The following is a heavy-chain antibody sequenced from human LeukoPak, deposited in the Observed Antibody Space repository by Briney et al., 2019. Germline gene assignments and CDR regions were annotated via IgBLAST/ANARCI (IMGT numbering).Heavy chain of an antibody. V-gene: IGHV4-59*01. CDR2: IYYSGST. D-gene: IGHD6-13*01. CDR1: GGSISSYY. CDR3: ARYSSSWLDAFDI. Sequence: PSETLSLTCTVSGGSISSYYWSWIRQPPGKGLEWIGYIYYSGSTNYNPSLKSRDTISVDTSKNQFSLKLSSVTAADTAVYYCARYSSSWLDAFDIWGQGTMVTVSS. J-gene: IGHJ3*02.